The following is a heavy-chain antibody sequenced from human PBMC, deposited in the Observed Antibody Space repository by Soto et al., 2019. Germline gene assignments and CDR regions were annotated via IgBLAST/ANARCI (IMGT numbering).Heavy chain of an antibody. J-gene: IGHJ2*01. D-gene: IGHD6-13*01. V-gene: IGHV3-7*04. CDR2: IKQDGTAK. Sequence: GGSLRLSCVASGFTLSTYWMSWVRQAPGKGLEWVANIKQDGTAKYYLDSVKGRFTISRDNAQNSLYLQMNSLRAEDTAVYYCARGYSSSWPNWYFGLWGRGTLVTVSS. CDR3: ARGYSSSWPNWYFGL. CDR1: GFTLSTYW.